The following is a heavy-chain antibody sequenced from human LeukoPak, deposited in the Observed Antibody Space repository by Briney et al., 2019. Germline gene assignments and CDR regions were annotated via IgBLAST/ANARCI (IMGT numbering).Heavy chain of an antibody. J-gene: IGHJ4*02. CDR3: AREARDCIPSSCYPGGTDY. Sequence: ASVKVSCKASGYTFTDYYIHWVRQAPGQGLEWMGYINPNTGGTNYAQKFQGRVTMTRATSITTAYMDLSRLRSDDTAVYYCAREARDCIPSSCYPGGTDYWGQGTLVTVSS. CDR2: INPNTGGT. D-gene: IGHD2-15*01. CDR1: GYTFTDYY. V-gene: IGHV1-2*02.